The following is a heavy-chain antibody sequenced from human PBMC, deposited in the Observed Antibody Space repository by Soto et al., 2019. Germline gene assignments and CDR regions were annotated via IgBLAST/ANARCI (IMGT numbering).Heavy chain of an antibody. D-gene: IGHD3-16*02. CDR1: GFTFTSSA. J-gene: IGHJ4*02. V-gene: IGHV1-58*01. CDR2: IVVGSGNT. Sequence: SVKVSCKASGFTFTSSAVQWVRQARGQRLEWIGWIVVGSGNTNYAQKFQERVTITRDMSTSTAYMELSSLRSEDTAVYYCAAARAGSYDYVWGSYRPLIYWGQGTLVTVSS. CDR3: AAARAGSYDYVWGSYRPLIY.